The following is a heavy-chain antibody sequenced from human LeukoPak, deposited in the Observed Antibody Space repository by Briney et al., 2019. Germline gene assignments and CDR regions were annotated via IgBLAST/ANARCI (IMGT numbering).Heavy chain of an antibody. CDR2: ISSSSSYI. J-gene: IGHJ4*02. D-gene: IGHD3-22*01. V-gene: IGHV3-11*06. CDR3: ARAHLNTKYYYDSSGYYYPVDY. Sequence: GGSLRLSCAASGFTFSDYYMSWIRQAPGKGLEWVSSISSSSSYIYYADSVKGRFTISGDNAKNSLYLQMNSLRAEDTAVYYCARAHLNTKYYYDSSGYYYPVDYWGQGTLVTVSS. CDR1: GFTFSDYY.